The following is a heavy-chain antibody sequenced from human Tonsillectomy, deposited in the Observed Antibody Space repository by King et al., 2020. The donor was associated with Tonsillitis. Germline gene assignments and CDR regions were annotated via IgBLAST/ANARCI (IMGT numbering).Heavy chain of an antibody. CDR1: GGSISSTTHY. D-gene: IGHD5-24*01. CDR3: ASPDAWLVFHF. Sequence: QLQESGPGLVKPSGTLSLTCSVSGGSISSTTHYWAWIRQPPGKGLEWIGSVYFSGDTYYNPSLESRATLSVDTSKNQFSLKLNSVTAAVSAIYYCASPDAWLVFHFWGQGTLVTVSS. V-gene: IGHV4-39*01. J-gene: IGHJ4*02. CDR2: VYFSGDT.